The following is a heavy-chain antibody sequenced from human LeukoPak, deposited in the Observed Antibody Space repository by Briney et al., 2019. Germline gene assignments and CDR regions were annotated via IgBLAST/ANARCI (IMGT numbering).Heavy chain of an antibody. J-gene: IGHJ4*02. CDR3: ARSPHYYGSGSLDY. D-gene: IGHD3-10*01. V-gene: IGHV4-59*01. Sequence: PSETLSLTCTVSGGSISSYYWSWIRQPPGKGLEWIGYIYYSGSTNYNPSLKSRVTISVDTSKNQFSLKLSSVTAADTAVYYCARSPHYYGSGSLDYWGQGILVTVSS. CDR2: IYYSGST. CDR1: GGSISSYY.